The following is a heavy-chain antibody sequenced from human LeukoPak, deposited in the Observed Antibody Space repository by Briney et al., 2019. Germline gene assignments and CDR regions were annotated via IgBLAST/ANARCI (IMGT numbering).Heavy chain of an antibody. V-gene: IGHV3-30-3*01. CDR3: ARDGYYDFWSGYYGRNNYFDY. D-gene: IGHD3-3*01. CDR2: ISYDGSNK. CDR1: GFTFSSYA. J-gene: IGHJ4*02. Sequence: PTGGSLRLSCAASGFTFSSYAMHWVRQAPGKGLEWVAVISYDGSNKYYADSVKGRFTISRDNSKNTLYLQMNSLRAEDTAVYYCARDGYYDFWSGYYGRNNYFDYWGQGTLVTVSS.